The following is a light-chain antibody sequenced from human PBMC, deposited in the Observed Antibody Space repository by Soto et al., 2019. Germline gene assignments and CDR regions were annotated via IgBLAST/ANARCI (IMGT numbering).Light chain of an antibody. CDR1: SSDVGGYNY. CDR3: SSYTSTSTRV. Sequence: QSVLAQPAFVSGSPGQSITISCTGTSSDVGGYNYVSWYQHPPGKAPKLMISEVSNRPSGVSNRFSGSKSGNTASLTISGLQAEDEADCYCSSYTSTSTRVFGTGTKVTVL. CDR2: EVS. V-gene: IGLV2-14*01. J-gene: IGLJ1*01.